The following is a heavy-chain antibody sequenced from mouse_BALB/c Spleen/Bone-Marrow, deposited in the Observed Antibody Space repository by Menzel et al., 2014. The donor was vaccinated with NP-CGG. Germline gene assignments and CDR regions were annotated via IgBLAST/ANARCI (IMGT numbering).Heavy chain of an antibody. D-gene: IGHD2-4*01. J-gene: IGHJ3*01. CDR1: GFSFNSYG. CDR3: ARHAYYDQTEVSFVY. CDR2: TSGGGSYT. V-gene: IGHV5-9-2*01. Sequence: EVQRVESGGGLVKSGGSLKLSCAASGFSFNSYGMSWVRQTPEKRLEWVATTSGGGSYTFYPDSVKGRFTISRDNAKNNLYLQLSSLRSEDTALYCCARHAYYDQTEVSFVYWGQGTLVTVSA.